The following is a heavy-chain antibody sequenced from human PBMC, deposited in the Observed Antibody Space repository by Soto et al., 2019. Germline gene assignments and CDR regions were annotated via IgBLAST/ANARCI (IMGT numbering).Heavy chain of an antibody. CDR1: GFTFSSYW. J-gene: IGHJ6*02. V-gene: IGHV3-74*01. CDR3: ARDDRRFTRGYYDFWSGYYPARDYYGMDV. CDR2: INSDRSST. Sequence: GGSLRLSCAASGFTFSSYWMHWVRQAPGKGLVWVSRINSDRSSTSYADSVKGRFTISRDNAKNTLYLQMNSLRAEDTAVYYCARDDRRFTRGYYDFWSGYYPARDYYGMDVWGQGTTVTVSS. D-gene: IGHD3-3*01.